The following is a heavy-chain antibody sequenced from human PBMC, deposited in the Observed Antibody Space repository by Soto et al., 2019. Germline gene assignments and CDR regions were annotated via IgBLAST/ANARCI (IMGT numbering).Heavy chain of an antibody. D-gene: IGHD3-10*01. CDR2: IYDSGST. CDR3: ARDPGSGSYYGWFDP. J-gene: IGHJ5*02. CDR1: GGSISSYY. Sequence: SETLSLTCTVSGGSISSYYWSWIRQPPGKGLEWIGYIYDSGSTNYNPSLKSRVTISVDTSKNQFSLKLSSVTAADTAVYYCARDPGSGSYYGWFDPWGQGTLVTVSS. V-gene: IGHV4-59*01.